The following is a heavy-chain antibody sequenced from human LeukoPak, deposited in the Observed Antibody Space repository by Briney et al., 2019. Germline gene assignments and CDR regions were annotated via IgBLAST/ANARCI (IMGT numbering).Heavy chain of an antibody. CDR2: ISGSGENT. CDR1: GFTFSSYA. V-gene: IGHV3-23*01. D-gene: IGHD6-19*01. Sequence: GGSLRLSCAASGFTFSSYAMSWVRQAPGEGLGWVSGISGSGENTYYVDSVKGRFTISRDTSKNTLYLQMTNLRVEDTAVYFCAQDRFVSSGRDDYWGQRTLVTVSS. J-gene: IGHJ4*02. CDR3: AQDRFVSSGRDDY.